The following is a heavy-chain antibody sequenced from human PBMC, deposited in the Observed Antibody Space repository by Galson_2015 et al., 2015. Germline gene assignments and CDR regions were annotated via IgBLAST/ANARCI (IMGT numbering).Heavy chain of an antibody. CDR1: GFTFSSYG. Sequence: SLRLSCAASGFTFSSYGMHWVRQAPGKGLEWVAVISYDGSNKYYADSVKGRFTISRDNSKNTLYLQMNSLRAEDTAVYYCAKSGLRCLEGSHYYMDVWGKGTTVTVSS. V-gene: IGHV3-30*18. CDR2: ISYDGSNK. J-gene: IGHJ6*03. CDR3: AKSGLRCLEGSHYYMDV. D-gene: IGHD3-3*01.